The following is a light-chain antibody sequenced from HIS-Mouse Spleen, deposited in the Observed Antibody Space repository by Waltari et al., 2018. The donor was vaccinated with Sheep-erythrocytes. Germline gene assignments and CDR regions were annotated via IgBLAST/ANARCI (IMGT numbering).Light chain of an antibody. J-gene: IGLJ2*01. CDR2: DVS. CDR3: QAWDSSLV. V-gene: IGLV2-11*01. CDR1: SSDVGGYNY. Sequence: QSALTQPRSVSGSPGQSVTISCPGTSSDVGGYNYVSWYQQHPGNAPKLMIYDVSKRPSGIPERFSGSNSGNTATLTISGTQAMDEADYYCQAWDSSLVFGGGTKLTVL.